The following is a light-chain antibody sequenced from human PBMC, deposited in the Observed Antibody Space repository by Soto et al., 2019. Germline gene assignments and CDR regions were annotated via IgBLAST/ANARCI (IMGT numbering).Light chain of an antibody. CDR2: EVS. V-gene: IGLV2-14*01. CDR1: SSDIGGYNY. CDR3: SSYAGGNYV. J-gene: IGLJ1*01. Sequence: QPASVSGSPGQSITISCAGTSSDIGGYNYVSWYQQHPGKAPKVMIYEVSNRPSGVSNRFSGSKSGNTASLTISGLQAEDEADYYCSSYAGGNYVFGTGTKLTVL.